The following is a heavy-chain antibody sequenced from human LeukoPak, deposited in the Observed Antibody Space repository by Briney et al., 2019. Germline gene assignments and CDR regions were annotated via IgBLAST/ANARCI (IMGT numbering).Heavy chain of an antibody. CDR2: IYSGGST. J-gene: IGHJ4*02. CDR3: ALGLVTDY. D-gene: IGHD3-9*01. V-gene: IGHV3-66*01. CDR1: GFTVSSNF. Sequence: GGSLRLSCAASGFTVSSNFMSWVRQAPGKGLEWVSVIYSGGSTYYTDSVKGRFTISRDNSKNTLYLQMNSLRVEDTAVYYCALGLVTDYWGQGTLVTVSS.